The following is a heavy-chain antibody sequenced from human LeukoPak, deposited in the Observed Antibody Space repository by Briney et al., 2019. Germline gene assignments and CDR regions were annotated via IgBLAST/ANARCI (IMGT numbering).Heavy chain of an antibody. Sequence: PGGSLRLSCAASGFTFSGSAMHWVRQASGKGLEWVGRIRSKANSYATAYAASVKGRFTISRDDSKNTAYLQMNSLKTEDTAVYYCTRHAPLYGDYYYYYMDVWGKGTTVTISS. D-gene: IGHD4-17*01. CDR3: TRHAPLYGDYYYYYMDV. J-gene: IGHJ6*03. V-gene: IGHV3-73*01. CDR2: IRSKANSYAT. CDR1: GFTFSGSA.